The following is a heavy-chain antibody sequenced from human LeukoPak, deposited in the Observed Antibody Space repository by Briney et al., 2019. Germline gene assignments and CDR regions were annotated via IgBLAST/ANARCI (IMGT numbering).Heavy chain of an antibody. D-gene: IGHD3-10*01. CDR2: IHHSGSI. J-gene: IGHJ4*02. V-gene: IGHV4-4*02. Sequence: SGTLSLTCAVSGVSISSNLWWTWVRQPPGKGLEWIAEIHHSGSINYNPSLKSRVTVSVDKAKNQFSLNLNSVTAADTAVYYCARGGDRSFDYWGQGTLVTVSS. CDR1: GVSISSNLW. CDR3: ARGGDRSFDY.